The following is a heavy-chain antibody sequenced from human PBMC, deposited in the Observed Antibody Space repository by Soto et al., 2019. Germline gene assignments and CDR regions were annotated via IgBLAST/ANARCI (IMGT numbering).Heavy chain of an antibody. D-gene: IGHD2-2*01. Sequence: SGVSLRLSCAASRFTFSTYEMNWVRQAPGKGLEWVSYISTSGSTVYYADSVKGRFTISRDNTRNSLYLQMNSLRDEDTALYYCVRYCSTTLCNGVATRTFDYWGQGTLVTVSS. CDR1: RFTFSTYE. J-gene: IGHJ4*02. CDR3: VRYCSTTLCNGVATRTFDY. CDR2: ISTSGSTV. V-gene: IGHV3-48*03.